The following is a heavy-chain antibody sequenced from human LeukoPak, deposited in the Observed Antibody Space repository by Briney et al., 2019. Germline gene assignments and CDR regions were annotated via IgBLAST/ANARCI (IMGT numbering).Heavy chain of an antibody. Sequence: GGSLRLSCAASGFTFDDYAMHWVRQAPGKGLEWVSGISWNSGSIGYADSVKGRFTISTDNAKNSLYLQMNSLRAEDTALYHCARVLGAAGTVFDYWGQGTLVTVSS. V-gene: IGHV3-9*01. CDR2: ISWNSGSI. D-gene: IGHD6-13*01. CDR3: ARVLGAAGTVFDY. J-gene: IGHJ4*02. CDR1: GFTFDDYA.